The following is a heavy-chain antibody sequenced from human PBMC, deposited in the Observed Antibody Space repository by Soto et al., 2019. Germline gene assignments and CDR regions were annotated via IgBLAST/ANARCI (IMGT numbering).Heavy chain of an antibody. D-gene: IGHD3-3*01. J-gene: IGHJ4*02. V-gene: IGHV1-18*04. Sequence: GASVKVSWKASGYTSTSYGISWARQAPGQGLEWMGWISAYNGNTNYAQKLQGRVTMTTDTSTSTAYMELRSLRSDDTAVYYCARINHLEWLWEADYWGQGTLVTVSS. CDR3: ARINHLEWLWEADY. CDR2: ISAYNGNT. CDR1: GYTSTSYG.